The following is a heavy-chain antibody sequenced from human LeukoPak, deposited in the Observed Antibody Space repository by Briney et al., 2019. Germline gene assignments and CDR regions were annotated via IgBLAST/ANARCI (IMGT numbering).Heavy chain of an antibody. CDR2: IKQDGSEK. Sequence: RTGGSLRLSCAASGFTFSSYWMSWVRQAPGKGLEWVANIKQDGSEKYYVDSVKGRFTISRDNAKNSLYLQMNSLRAEDTAVYYCARDLSNLTRYFDWFGPFCYFDYWGQGTLVTVSS. D-gene: IGHD3-9*01. J-gene: IGHJ4*02. V-gene: IGHV3-7*01. CDR3: ARDLSNLTRYFDWFGPFCYFDY. CDR1: GFTFSSYW.